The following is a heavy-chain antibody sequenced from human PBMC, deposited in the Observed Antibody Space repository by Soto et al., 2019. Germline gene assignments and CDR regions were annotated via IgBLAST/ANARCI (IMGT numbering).Heavy chain of an antibody. CDR1: GYTFADYY. J-gene: IGHJ5*02. CDR3: ARVAGPNNWFDP. CDR2: INPKSGGT. V-gene: IGHV1-2*02. Sequence: QVQLVQSGAAVKQPGASVKVSCKASGYTFADYYIHWVRQDPGQGLEWMGWINPKSGGTIYAEKFQDRVTMTRDTSIKTAYMELSSLTSDDTAVYYCARVAGPNNWFDPWGQGTLVTVSS.